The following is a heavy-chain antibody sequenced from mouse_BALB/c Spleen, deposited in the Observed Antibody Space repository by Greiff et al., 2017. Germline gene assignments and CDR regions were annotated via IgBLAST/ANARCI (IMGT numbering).Heavy chain of an antibody. Sequence: VQLQQSGGGLVQPKGSLKLSCAASGFTFNTYAMNWVRQAPGKGLEWVARIRSKSNNYATYYADSVKDRFTISRDDSQSMLYLQMNNLKTEDTAMYYCVRHRTGTAMDYWGQGTSVTVSS. CDR2: IRSKSNNYAT. D-gene: IGHD4-1*01. CDR3: VRHRTGTAMDY. J-gene: IGHJ4*01. CDR1: GFTFNTYA. V-gene: IGHV10-1*02.